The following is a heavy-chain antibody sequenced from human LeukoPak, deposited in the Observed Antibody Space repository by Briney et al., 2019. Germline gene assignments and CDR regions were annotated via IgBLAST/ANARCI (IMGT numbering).Heavy chain of an antibody. D-gene: IGHD3-3*01. CDR1: GGSISSSGYY. CDR2: IYYSGST. CDR3: ATVFTIFGVDYGMDV. V-gene: IGHV4-39*01. J-gene: IGHJ6*02. Sequence: PSETLSLTCTVSGGSISSSGYYWGWIRQPPGKGLEWIGSIYYSGSTYYNPSLKSRVTISVDTSKNQFSLKLSSVTAADTAVYYCATVFTIFGVDYGMDVWGQGTTVTVSS.